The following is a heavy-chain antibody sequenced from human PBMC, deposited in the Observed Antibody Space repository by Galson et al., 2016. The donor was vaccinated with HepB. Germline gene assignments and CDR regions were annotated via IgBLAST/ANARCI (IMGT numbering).Heavy chain of an antibody. CDR3: ARSLTGSYDFWGAIYNYYAMDV. CDR2: IHFSGRT. Sequence: SETLSLTCTVSGDSITNFYWSWIRQPPGKGLEWIGFIHFSGRTDYNPSLKSRVTISLDTSKTQFSLKLRSVTASDTAMYYCARSLTGSYDFWGAIYNYYAMDVWGQGTTVTVSS. J-gene: IGHJ6*02. CDR1: GDSITNFY. V-gene: IGHV4-59*12. D-gene: IGHD3-3*01.